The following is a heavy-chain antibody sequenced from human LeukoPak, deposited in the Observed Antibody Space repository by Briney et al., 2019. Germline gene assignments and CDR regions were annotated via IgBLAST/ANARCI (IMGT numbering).Heavy chain of an antibody. Sequence: TGGSLRLSCAASGFTVSSNYMSWVRQAPGKGLEWVSVIYSGGSTYYADSVKGRFTISRDNSKNTLNLQMNSLRAEDAAVYYCARLYSSSSGKAFDIWGQGTMVTVSS. CDR3: ARLYSSSSGKAFDI. CDR2: IYSGGST. D-gene: IGHD6-6*01. V-gene: IGHV3-66*04. CDR1: GFTVSSNY. J-gene: IGHJ3*02.